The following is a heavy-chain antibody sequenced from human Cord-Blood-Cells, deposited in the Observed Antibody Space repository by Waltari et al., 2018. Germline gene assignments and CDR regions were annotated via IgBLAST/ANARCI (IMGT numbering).Heavy chain of an antibody. V-gene: IGHV4-39*07. CDR3: ARDRTGDDAFDI. CDR2: IYYSGRT. J-gene: IGHJ3*02. CDR1: GGSISSRSYY. Sequence: QLQLQESGPGLVKPSETLSLTCTVSGGSISSRSYYWGWIRQPPGKGLEWIGSIYYSGRTYYNPSLMMRVTISVDTSKNQFSLKLSSVTAADTAVYYCARDRTGDDAFDIWGQGTMVTVSS. D-gene: IGHD7-27*01.